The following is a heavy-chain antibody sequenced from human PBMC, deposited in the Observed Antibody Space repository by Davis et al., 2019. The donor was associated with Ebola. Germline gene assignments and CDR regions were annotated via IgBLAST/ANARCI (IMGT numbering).Heavy chain of an antibody. CDR2: IRHDGSSK. CDR3: AKPLYGNYEGIYD. Sequence: GGSLRLSCATSGFIFSSYVMHWVRQAPGKGLEWVTFIRHDGSSKYYIDSVKGRFTISRDISKNTLYLQMSGLRSEDTALYFCAKPLYGNYEGIYDWGQGTLVTVSS. D-gene: IGHD4-11*01. J-gene: IGHJ4*02. CDR1: GFIFSSYV. V-gene: IGHV3-30*02.